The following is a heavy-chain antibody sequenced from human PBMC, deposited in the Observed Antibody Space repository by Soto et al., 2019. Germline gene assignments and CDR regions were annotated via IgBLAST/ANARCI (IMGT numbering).Heavy chain of an antibody. J-gene: IGHJ1*01. CDR1: GFTVSSNY. D-gene: IGHD5-18*01. CDR3: AATGGYSYGRYFQH. V-gene: IGHV3-53*01. Sequence: VGSLRLSCAASGFTVSSNYMSWVRQAPGKGLEWVSVIYSGGSTYYADSVKGRFTISRDNSKNTLYLQMNSLRAEDTAVYYCAATGGYSYGRYFQHWGQGTLVTVSS. CDR2: IYSGGST.